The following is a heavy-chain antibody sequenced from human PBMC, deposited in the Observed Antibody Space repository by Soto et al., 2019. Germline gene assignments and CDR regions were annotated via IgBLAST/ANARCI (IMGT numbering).Heavy chain of an antibody. J-gene: IGHJ5*02. V-gene: IGHV1-69*05. CDR1: GGTFSSYA. CDR2: IIPIFGAA. D-gene: IGHD2-2*01. Sequence: SVKVSCKASGGTFSSYAISWVRQAPGQGLEWMGGIIPIFGAANYAQKFQGRVTITTDESTSTAYMELSRLRSDDTAVYYCARVMSTPHLGDWLDPWGKGTLVTVSS. CDR3: ARVMSTPHLGDWLDP.